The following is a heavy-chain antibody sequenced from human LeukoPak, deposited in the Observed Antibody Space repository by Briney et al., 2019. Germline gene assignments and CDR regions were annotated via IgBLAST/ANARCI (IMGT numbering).Heavy chain of an antibody. CDR1: GFTFSSYG. CDR3: ARVGYYDSGSTFDY. Sequence: GGSLRLSCAASGFTFSSYGMHWVRQAPGKGLEWVAVIWYDGSNKYYAGSVKGRFTISRDNSKNTLYLQMNSLRAEDTAVYYCARVGYYDSGSTFDYWGQGTLVTVSS. V-gene: IGHV3-33*01. J-gene: IGHJ4*02. CDR2: IWYDGSNK. D-gene: IGHD3-22*01.